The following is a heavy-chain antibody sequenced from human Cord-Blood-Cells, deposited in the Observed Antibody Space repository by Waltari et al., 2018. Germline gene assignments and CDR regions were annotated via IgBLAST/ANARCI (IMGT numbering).Heavy chain of an antibody. CDR3: ARSRNFDY. CDR1: GGSISSSSYY. V-gene: IGHV4-39*01. Sequence: QLQLQESGPGLVKPSETLSLTCTVSGGSISSSSYYWGWIRQPPGKGLEWIGGIYYSGSTYYNPSLKSRVTISVDTSKNQFSLKLSSVTAADTAVYHCARSRNFDYWGQGTLVTVSS. CDR2: IYYSGST. D-gene: IGHD6-6*01. J-gene: IGHJ4*02.